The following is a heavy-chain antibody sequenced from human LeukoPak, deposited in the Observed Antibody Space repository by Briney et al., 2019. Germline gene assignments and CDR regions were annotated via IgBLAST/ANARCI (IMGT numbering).Heavy chain of an antibody. V-gene: IGHV4-59*08. CDR1: VGSLSIYY. CDR3: ASGDAGIARFDY. Sequence: PSETLSLTCTVSVGSLSIYYGSWIRHPPGKQLEEIGYMYSSGGSNYNPSLKSRVTISGDTSNNQFSLKLSSVTAADTAVYYCASGDAGIARFDYWGQGTLVTVSS. J-gene: IGHJ4*02. CDR2: MYSSGGS. D-gene: IGHD6-13*01.